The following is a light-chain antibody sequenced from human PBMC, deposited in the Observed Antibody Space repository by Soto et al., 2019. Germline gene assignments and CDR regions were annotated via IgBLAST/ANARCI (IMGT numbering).Light chain of an antibody. Sequence: DIQMTQSPSSLSASVGDRVTITCRASQSIRSYLNWYQQKPGKAPELLIYAASSLHSGVPSRFSGSGSGTDFTLTISTLQPEDFATYYCQQSYSIPRFGQGTKLEIK. CDR1: QSIRSY. J-gene: IGKJ2*01. CDR2: AAS. CDR3: QQSYSIPR. V-gene: IGKV1-39*01.